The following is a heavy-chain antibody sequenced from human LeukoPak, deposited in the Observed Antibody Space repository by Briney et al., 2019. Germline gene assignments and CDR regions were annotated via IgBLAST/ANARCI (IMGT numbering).Heavy chain of an antibody. CDR1: GGSFSGYY. V-gene: IGHV4-34*01. D-gene: IGHD6-6*01. Sequence: SETLSLTRAVYGGSFSGYYWSWIRQPPGKGLEWIGEINHSGSTNYNPSLKSRVTISVDTSKNQFSLKLSSVTAADTAVYYCARRGGSSPDFDYWGQGTLVTVSS. J-gene: IGHJ4*02. CDR2: INHSGST. CDR3: ARRGGSSPDFDY.